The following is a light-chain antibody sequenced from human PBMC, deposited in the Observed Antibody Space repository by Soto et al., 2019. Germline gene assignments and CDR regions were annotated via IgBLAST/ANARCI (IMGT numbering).Light chain of an antibody. J-gene: IGKJ2*01. CDR3: QQYGSSPRYT. V-gene: IGKV3-20*01. CDR1: QSVSSSY. CDR2: GAS. Sequence: ESVLTQSPGTLSLSPGERATLSCRASQSVSSSYLAWYQQKPGQAPRLLIYGASSRATGIPDRFSGSGSGTDFPLTISRLEPEDFAVYYCQQYGSSPRYTFGQGTKLEIK.